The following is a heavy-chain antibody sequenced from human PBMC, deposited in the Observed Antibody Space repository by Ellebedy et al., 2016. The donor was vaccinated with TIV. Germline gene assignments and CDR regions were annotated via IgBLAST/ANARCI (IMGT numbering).Heavy chain of an antibody. CDR2: ISYDGSNK. CDR3: ARGRGSWAVGATNWFDP. D-gene: IGHD1-26*01. CDR1: GFTFSSYG. Sequence: PGGSLRLSCAASGFTFSSYGMHWVRQAPGKGLEWVAVISYDGSNKYYADSVKGRFTISRDNSKNTLYLQMNSLRAEDTAGYYCARGRGSWAVGATNWFDPWGQGTLVTVSS. V-gene: IGHV3-30*03. J-gene: IGHJ5*02.